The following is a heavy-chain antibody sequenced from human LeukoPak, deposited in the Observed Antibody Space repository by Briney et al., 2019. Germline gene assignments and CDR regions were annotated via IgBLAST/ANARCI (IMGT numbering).Heavy chain of an antibody. CDR2: IYTSGST. CDR1: GGSISSYY. D-gene: IGHD6-19*01. V-gene: IGHV4-4*07. Sequence: PSETLSFTCTASGGSISSYYWSWIRQPAGKGLEWIGCIYTSGSTNYNPSLKSRVTMSVDTSKNHFSLKLSSVTAADTAVYYCARALYSSGWYVGHAFDIWGQGTMVTVSS. CDR3: ARALYSSGWYVGHAFDI. J-gene: IGHJ3*02.